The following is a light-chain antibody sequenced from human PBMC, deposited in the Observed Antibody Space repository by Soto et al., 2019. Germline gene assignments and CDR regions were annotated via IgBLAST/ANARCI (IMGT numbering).Light chain of an antibody. J-gene: IGKJ4*01. CDR2: AAS. Sequence: DIQLTQSPSILSASVGDRVTITCRASQAISTYLAWYQQTSGKAPKLLISAASTLQRWVPSRFRGSGAGTQFTLTISSLQPEDFATYSCQQLNAYPLTFGGGTRVEIK. CDR1: QAISTY. V-gene: IGKV1-9*01. CDR3: QQLNAYPLT.